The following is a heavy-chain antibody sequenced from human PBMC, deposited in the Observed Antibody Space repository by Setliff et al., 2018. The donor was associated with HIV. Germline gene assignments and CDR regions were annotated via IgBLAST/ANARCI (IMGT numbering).Heavy chain of an antibody. Sequence: SETLSLTCAVYGGSFSGYYWSWIRQPPGKGLEWIGEINHSGSTNYNPSLKSRVTMSVDTSKNQFSLNLRSVTAADTATYYCGRHPPTSDYNYNLIFDYWGRGVLVTVSS. CDR2: INHSGST. V-gene: IGHV4-34*01. CDR3: GRHPPTSDYNYNLIFDY. CDR1: GGSFSGYY. D-gene: IGHD1-1*01. J-gene: IGHJ4*02.